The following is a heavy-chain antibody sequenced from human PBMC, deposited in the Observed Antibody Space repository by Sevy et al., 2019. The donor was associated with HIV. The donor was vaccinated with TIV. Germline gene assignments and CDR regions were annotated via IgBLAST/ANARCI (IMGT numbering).Heavy chain of an antibody. CDR1: GFTFSDYY. CDR3: ARARIAASAPYYFDY. Sequence: GGSLRLSCTASGFTFSDYYMSWIRQAPGKGLEWISYISSRNTYTNYADSVKGRFTIPRDNAKNSLYLHMDSLRAEDTAVYYCARARIAASAPYYFDYWGQGTLVTVSS. V-gene: IGHV3-11*06. CDR2: ISSRNTYT. J-gene: IGHJ4*02. D-gene: IGHD6-13*01.